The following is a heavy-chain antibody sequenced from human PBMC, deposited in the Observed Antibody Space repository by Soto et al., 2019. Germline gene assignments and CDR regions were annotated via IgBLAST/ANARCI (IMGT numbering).Heavy chain of an antibody. CDR2: IYYSGST. CDR3: ARHDPVVVVAATLGSRFDP. J-gene: IGHJ5*02. Sequence: SETLSLTCTVSGGSISSSSYYWGWIRQPPGKGLEWIGSIYYSGSTYYNPSLKSRVTISVDTSKNQFSLKLSSVTAADTAVYYCARHDPVVVVAATLGSRFDPWGQGTLVTVSS. CDR1: GGSISSSSYY. V-gene: IGHV4-39*01. D-gene: IGHD2-15*01.